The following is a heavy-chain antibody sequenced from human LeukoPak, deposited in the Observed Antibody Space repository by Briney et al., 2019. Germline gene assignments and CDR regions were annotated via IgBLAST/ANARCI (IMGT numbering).Heavy chain of an antibody. D-gene: IGHD1-26*01. Sequence: GGSLRLSCAASGFTFSKYDLSWVRQAPGKGLECVSAIDRGVGSTYYADSVKGRFTISRDNSKNTLYLQMNNLRVDDTAVYYCAKKGQADDGGRPDWGQGTLVTVSS. CDR3: AKKGQADDGGRPD. CDR1: GFTFSKYD. V-gene: IGHV3-23*01. CDR2: IDRGVGST. J-gene: IGHJ1*01.